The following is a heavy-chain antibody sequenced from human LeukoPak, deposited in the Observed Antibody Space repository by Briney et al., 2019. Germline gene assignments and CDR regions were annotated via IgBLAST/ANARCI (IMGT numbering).Heavy chain of an antibody. V-gene: IGHV3-23*01. J-gene: IGHJ5*02. Sequence: GGSLRLSCVASGFNFSDYAMNWVRQAPGKGLEWVSAISGSGGTTHYADSVKGRFAISRDNSKNTLSLQMSHLRHEDTARYYCAKDRYSNYGNWFDPWGQGTQITVFS. CDR1: GFNFSDYA. D-gene: IGHD4-11*01. CDR2: ISGSGGTT. CDR3: AKDRYSNYGNWFDP.